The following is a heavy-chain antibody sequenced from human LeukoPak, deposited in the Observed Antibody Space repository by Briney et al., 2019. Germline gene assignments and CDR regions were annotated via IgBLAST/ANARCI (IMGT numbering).Heavy chain of an antibody. D-gene: IGHD1-7*01. J-gene: IGHJ4*02. CDR2: IKQDGSLI. CDR1: GFTFSSYW. V-gene: IGHV3-7*01. CDR3: VRMNYVSSGWGAPFDY. Sequence: GGSLRLSCAISGFTFSSYWMSWVRQAPGKGLEWVASIKQDGSLIYYVDSVKGRFTISRDNAKNSLYLQMNSLRTEDTALYYCVRMNYVSSGWGAPFDYWGQGALVTVS.